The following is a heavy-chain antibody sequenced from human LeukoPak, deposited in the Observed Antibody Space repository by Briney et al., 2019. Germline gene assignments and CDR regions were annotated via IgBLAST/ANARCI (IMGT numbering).Heavy chain of an antibody. CDR3: ARRVATILYY. V-gene: IGHV1-69*13. J-gene: IGHJ4*02. Sequence: ASVKVSCKASGGTSSSYAISWVRQAPGQGLEWMGGIIPIFGTANYAQKFQGRVTITADESTSTAYMELSSLRSEDTAVYYCARRVATILYYWGQGTLVTVSS. CDR2: IIPIFGTA. CDR1: GGTSSSYA. D-gene: IGHD5-12*01.